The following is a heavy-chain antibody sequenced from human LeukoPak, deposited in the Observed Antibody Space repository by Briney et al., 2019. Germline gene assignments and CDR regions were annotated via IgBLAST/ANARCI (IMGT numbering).Heavy chain of an antibody. J-gene: IGHJ4*02. CDR2: INHSGYT. D-gene: IGHD3-10*01. V-gene: IGHV4-34*01. CDR1: GESFSGYF. CDR3: ATQILLCHYY. Sequence: SETLSLTCAVYGESFSGYFWSWIRQPPGKGLEWIGEINHSGYTNYNPSLKSRVTISVDTSKNQFSLKLSSVTAADTAVYYCATQILLCHYYWGQGTLVTVSS.